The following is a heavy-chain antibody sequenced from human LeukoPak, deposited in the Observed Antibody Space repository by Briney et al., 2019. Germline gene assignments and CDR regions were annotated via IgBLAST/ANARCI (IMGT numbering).Heavy chain of an antibody. V-gene: IGHV4-39*01. CDR2: ISYSGSA. CDR3: ARGPSSGWYDPAGDV. D-gene: IGHD6-19*01. J-gene: IGHJ6*02. CDR1: GGSTSTSNCH. Sequence: KASETLSLTCNVSGGSTSTSNCHWGWIRQSPGKGLEWIGSISYSGSANYNPSLKSRVTVSVDTSKNQFSLNLTSVTAADTAVYYCARGPSSGWYDPAGDVWGQGTTVTVSS.